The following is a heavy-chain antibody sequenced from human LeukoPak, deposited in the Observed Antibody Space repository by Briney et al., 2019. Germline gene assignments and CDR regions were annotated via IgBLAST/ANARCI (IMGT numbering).Heavy chain of an antibody. Sequence: ASVKVSRKASGYTFTRYGTSWVRHAPGQGLEWMGWIRAYNGNTNYAQKFPGRVTMTEDTYTDTAYMELSSLRSEETAVYYCATYSGYAAYWGQGTLVSVS. D-gene: IGHD5-12*01. V-gene: IGHV1-18*01. CDR1: GYTFTRYG. J-gene: IGHJ4*02. CDR3: ATYSGYAAY. CDR2: IRAYNGNT.